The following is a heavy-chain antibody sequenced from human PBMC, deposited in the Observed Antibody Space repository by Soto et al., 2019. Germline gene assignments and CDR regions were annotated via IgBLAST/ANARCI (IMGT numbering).Heavy chain of an antibody. CDR1: GGSVSSGSYY. V-gene: IGHV4-61*01. J-gene: IGHJ5*02. Sequence: SETLSLTCTVSGGSVSSGSYYWSWIRQPPGKGLEWIGYIYYSGSTNYNPSLKSRVTISVDTSKNQFSLKLSSVTAADTAVYYCAVTERDYYDSSGYYPNWFDPWGQGTLVTVSS. D-gene: IGHD3-22*01. CDR3: AVTERDYYDSSGYYPNWFDP. CDR2: IYYSGST.